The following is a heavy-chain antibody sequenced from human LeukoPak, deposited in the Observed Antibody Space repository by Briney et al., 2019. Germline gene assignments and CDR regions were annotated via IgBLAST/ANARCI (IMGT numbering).Heavy chain of an antibody. V-gene: IGHV3-23*01. Sequence: PGGSLRLSCAASGFTFSSYAISWVRQAPGKGLEWVSAISGSGGSTYYADSVKGRFTISRDNSKNTLYLQMNSLRAEDTAVYYCAKDVGRKIPSSGPLGDYWGQGTLVTVSS. CDR2: ISGSGGST. CDR1: GFTFSSYA. J-gene: IGHJ4*02. D-gene: IGHD6-19*01. CDR3: AKDVGRKIPSSGPLGDY.